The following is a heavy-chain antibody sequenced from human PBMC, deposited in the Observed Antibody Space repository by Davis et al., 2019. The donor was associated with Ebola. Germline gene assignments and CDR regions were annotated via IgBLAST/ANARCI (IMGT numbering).Heavy chain of an antibody. Sequence: PSETLSLTCAVYGGSFSGYYWSWIRQPPGKGLEWIGEINHSGSTNYNPSLKSRVTISVDTSKNQFSLKLSSVTAADTAVYYCGGNYDSSGYSFRYYYGMDVWGQGTTVTVSS. CDR2: INHSGST. J-gene: IGHJ6*02. V-gene: IGHV4-34*01. CDR3: GGNYDSSGYSFRYYYGMDV. CDR1: GGSFSGYY. D-gene: IGHD3-22*01.